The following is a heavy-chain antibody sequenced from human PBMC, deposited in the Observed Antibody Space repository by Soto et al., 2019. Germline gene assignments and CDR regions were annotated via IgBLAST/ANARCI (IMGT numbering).Heavy chain of an antibody. Sequence: PSKTLSLTCTVSGGSSSSYYWTWIRQPPGKGLEWIGYIYYSGSTNYNPSLKSRVTISVDTSKNQFSLKLSSVTAADTAVYYCARLGVGKQWLGDHRDLMDV. CDR3: ARLGVGKQWLGDHRDLMDV. J-gene: IGHJ6*03. V-gene: IGHV4-59*08. CDR2: IYYSGST. D-gene: IGHD6-19*01. CDR1: GGSSSSYY.